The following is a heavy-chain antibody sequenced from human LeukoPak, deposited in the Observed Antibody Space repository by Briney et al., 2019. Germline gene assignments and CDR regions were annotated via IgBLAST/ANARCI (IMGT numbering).Heavy chain of an antibody. CDR3: ARDYGDYYYYYYMDV. CDR1: GGSISSYY. D-gene: IGHD4-17*01. V-gene: IGHV4-59*01. Sequence: PSETLSLTCPVSGGSISSYYWSWIRPPPGKGLEWIGYIYYSGSTNYNPSLKSRVTISVDTSKNQFSLKLSSVTAADTAVYYCARDYGDYYYYYYMDVWGKGTTVTVSS. CDR2: IYYSGST. J-gene: IGHJ6*03.